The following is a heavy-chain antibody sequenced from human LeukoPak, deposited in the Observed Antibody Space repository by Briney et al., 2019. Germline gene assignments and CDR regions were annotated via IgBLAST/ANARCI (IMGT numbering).Heavy chain of an antibody. CDR1: GGTFSSYA. Sequence: ASVKVSCKASGGTFSSYAISWVRQAPGQGLEWMGWISAYNGNTNYAQKLQGRVTMTTDTSTSTAYMELRSLRSDDTAVYYCARDLASYQLRPFYGMDVWGQGTTVTVSS. V-gene: IGHV1-18*01. CDR2: ISAYNGNT. J-gene: IGHJ6*02. CDR3: ARDLASYQLRPFYGMDV. D-gene: IGHD2-2*01.